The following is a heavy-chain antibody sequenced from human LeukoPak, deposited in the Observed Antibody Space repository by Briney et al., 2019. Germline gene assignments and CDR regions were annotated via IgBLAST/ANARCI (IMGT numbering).Heavy chain of an antibody. CDR1: GFTFSSYW. D-gene: IGHD3-3*01. J-gene: IGHJ5*02. Sequence: PGGSLRLSCAASGFTFSSYWMSWVRQAPGKGLEWVANIKQDGSEKYYVDSVKGRFTISRDNAKNSLYLQMNSLRAEDTAVYYCARDSSHYDFWSGHYPNWFDPWGQGTLVTVSS. V-gene: IGHV3-7*01. CDR2: IKQDGSEK. CDR3: ARDSSHYDFWSGHYPNWFDP.